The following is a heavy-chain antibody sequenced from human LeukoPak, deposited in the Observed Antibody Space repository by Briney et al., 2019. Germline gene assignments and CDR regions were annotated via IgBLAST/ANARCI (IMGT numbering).Heavy chain of an antibody. CDR1: GGSFSGYY. Sequence: PSETLSLTCAVYGGSFSGYYWSWIRQPPGKGLEWIGEINHSGSTNYNPSLKSRVTISVDTSKNQFSLKLSSVTAADTAVYYCARRRYYGDYSCWFDPWGQGTLVTVSS. V-gene: IGHV4-34*01. D-gene: IGHD4-17*01. J-gene: IGHJ5*02. CDR2: INHSGST. CDR3: ARRRYYGDYSCWFDP.